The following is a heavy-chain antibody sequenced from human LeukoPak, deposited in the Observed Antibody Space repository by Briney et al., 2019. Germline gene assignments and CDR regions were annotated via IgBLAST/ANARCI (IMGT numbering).Heavy chain of an antibody. J-gene: IGHJ5*02. CDR3: ARGGWANSFDP. CDR1: GGTFSSYA. Sequence: GASVKVSCKASGGTFSSYAISWVRQAPGQGLEWMGGIIPIFGTANYAQKFQGRVTITAGESTSTAYMELSSLRSEETVVYYCARGGWANSFDPWGQGTLVTVSS. CDR2: IIPIFGTA. V-gene: IGHV1-69*01. D-gene: IGHD1-26*01.